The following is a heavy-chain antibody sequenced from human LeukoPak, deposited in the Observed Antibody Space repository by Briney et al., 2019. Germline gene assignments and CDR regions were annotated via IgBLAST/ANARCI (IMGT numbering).Heavy chain of an antibody. V-gene: IGHV3-21*01. CDR1: GFTFSSYS. Sequence: GGSLRLSCAASGFTFSSYSMNWVRQAPGKGLEWVSSISISSSYIYYADSVKGRFTISRDNAKNSLYLQINSLRAEDTAVYYCARAKLSGYDVVDYWGQGTLVTVSS. CDR2: ISISSSYI. D-gene: IGHD5-12*01. J-gene: IGHJ4*02. CDR3: ARAKLSGYDVVDY.